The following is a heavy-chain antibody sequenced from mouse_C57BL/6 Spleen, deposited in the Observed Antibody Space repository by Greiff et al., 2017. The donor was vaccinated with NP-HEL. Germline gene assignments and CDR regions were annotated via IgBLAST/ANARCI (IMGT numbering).Heavy chain of an antibody. CDR2: IWRGGST. CDR1: GFSLTSYG. J-gene: IGHJ1*03. V-gene: IGHV2-5*01. Sequence: VQLQESGPGLVQPSQSLSITCTVSGFSLTSYGVHWVRQSPGKGLEWLGVIWRGGSTDYNAAFMSRLSITKDNSKSQVFFKMNSLQADDTAIYYCAKNKGIREGYFDVWGTGTTVTVSS. D-gene: IGHD2-12*01. CDR3: AKNKGIREGYFDV.